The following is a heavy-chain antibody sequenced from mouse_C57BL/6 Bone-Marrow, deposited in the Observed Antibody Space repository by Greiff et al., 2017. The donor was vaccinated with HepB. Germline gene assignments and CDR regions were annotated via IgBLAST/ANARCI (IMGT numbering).Heavy chain of an antibody. CDR2: IRLKSDNYAT. V-gene: IGHV6-3*01. Sequence: EVQRVESGGGLVQPGGSMKLSCVASGFTFSNYWMNWVRQSPEKGLEWVAQIRLKSDNYATHYAESVKGRFTISRDDSKSSVYLQMNNLRAEDTGIYYCTGARRGFAYWGQGTLVTVSA. CDR1: GFTFSNYW. CDR3: TGARRGFAY. J-gene: IGHJ3*01.